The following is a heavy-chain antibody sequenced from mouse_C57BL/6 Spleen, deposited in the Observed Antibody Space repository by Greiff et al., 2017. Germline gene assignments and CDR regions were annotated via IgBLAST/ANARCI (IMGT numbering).Heavy chain of an antibody. CDR2: IDPSDSET. D-gene: IGHD2-14*01. Sequence: VKLQQPGAELVRPGSSVKLSCKASGYTFTSYWMHWVKQRPIQGLEWIGNIDPSDSETHYNQKFKDKATLTVDKSSSTAYMQLSSLTSEDSAVYYCARERYTGYFDYWGQGTTLTVSS. V-gene: IGHV1-52*01. J-gene: IGHJ2*01. CDR1: GYTFTSYW. CDR3: ARERYTGYFDY.